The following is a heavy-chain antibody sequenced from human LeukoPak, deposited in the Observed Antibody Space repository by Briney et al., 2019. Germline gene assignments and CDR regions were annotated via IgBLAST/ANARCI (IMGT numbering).Heavy chain of an antibody. V-gene: IGHV3-74*01. CDR1: GFTFSSYW. CDR3: AVAYYYGSGTFYPXXFDX. J-gene: IGHJ4*02. D-gene: IGHD3-10*01. Sequence: GGFLRLSCEASGFTFSSYWMHWVRQIPGKGLMWVSRIESNGLTLYADSVRDRFTISRDNAKNSLYLQMNSLRAEDTAVYYCAVAYYYGSGTFYPXXFDXXXQGTLVTVXX. CDR2: IESNGLT.